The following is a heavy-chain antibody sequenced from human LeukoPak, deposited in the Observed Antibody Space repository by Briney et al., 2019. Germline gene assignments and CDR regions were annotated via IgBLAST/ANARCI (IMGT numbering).Heavy chain of an antibody. D-gene: IGHD1-14*01. CDR3: ARETGLYYFDY. Sequence: SETLSLTCTVSGGSISSYYWSWIRQSPGKGLEWIGYIYYSGNTNYNPSLKSRVTISIDTSKNQFSLQLNSVTAADTAVYFCARETGLYYFDYWGQGTLVTVSS. CDR1: GGSISSYY. J-gene: IGHJ4*02. CDR2: IYYSGNT. V-gene: IGHV4-59*12.